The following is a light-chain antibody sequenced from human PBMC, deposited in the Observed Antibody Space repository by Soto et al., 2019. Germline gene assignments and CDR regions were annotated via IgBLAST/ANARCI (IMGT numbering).Light chain of an antibody. Sequence: DIQMTQSPSTLSASVGDRVTITCRASQSISSWLAWYQQQPGKAPNLLIYDASSLEGGVPSRLSGSGSGTEFTRTISSLQPDDFATYYCQQYNSYSQTFGQGTKVAIK. V-gene: IGKV1-5*01. J-gene: IGKJ1*01. CDR2: DAS. CDR1: QSISSW. CDR3: QQYNSYSQT.